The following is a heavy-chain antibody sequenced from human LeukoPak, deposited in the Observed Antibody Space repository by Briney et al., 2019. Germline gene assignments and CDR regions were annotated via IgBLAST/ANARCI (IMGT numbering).Heavy chain of an antibody. V-gene: IGHV3-23*01. CDR2: ISGNGGTT. Sequence: GGSLRLSCAASGFTFSSYAMSWVRQAPGKGLEWVSAISGNGGTTYYADSVKGRFTISRDNSKNTLYLQMNSLRAEDTAVYYCAKPRDYYGPFAYWGQGTLVTVSS. D-gene: IGHD3-10*01. CDR1: GFTFSSYA. CDR3: AKPRDYYGPFAY. J-gene: IGHJ4*02.